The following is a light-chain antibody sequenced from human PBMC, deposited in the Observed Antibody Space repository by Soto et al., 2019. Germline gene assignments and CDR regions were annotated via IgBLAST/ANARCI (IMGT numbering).Light chain of an antibody. V-gene: IGLV2-11*01. CDR1: NGDVGGYNY. CDR3: CSYAGTYTV. Sequence: QSALTQPRSVSGSPGQSVAISCTGTNGDVGGYNYVSWYQQHPGKAPKLMIYDVSKRPSGVTDRFSGSKSGNTASLTISGLQAEDEADYYCCSYAGTYTVFGGGTKLTVL. CDR2: DVS. J-gene: IGLJ2*01.